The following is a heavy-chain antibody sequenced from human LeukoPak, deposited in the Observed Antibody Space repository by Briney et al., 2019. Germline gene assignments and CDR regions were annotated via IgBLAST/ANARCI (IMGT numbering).Heavy chain of an antibody. D-gene: IGHD3-16*01. CDR3: ARSRGPPTYFDY. CDR2: ISSSRSYI. Sequence: PGGSLRLSCAASGFTFSSYWMSWVRQAPGKGLEWVSSISSSRSYIHYADSGRFIISRDNAKNLLYLQINSLRAEDTAVYYCARSRGPPTYFDYWGQGTLATVSS. V-gene: IGHV3-21*01. CDR1: GFTFSSYW. J-gene: IGHJ4*02.